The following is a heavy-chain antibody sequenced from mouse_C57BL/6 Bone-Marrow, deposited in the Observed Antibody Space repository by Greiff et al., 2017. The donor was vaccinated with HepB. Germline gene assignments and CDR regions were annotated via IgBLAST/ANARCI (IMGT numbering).Heavy chain of an antibody. CDR3: TTHYGSSYFYAMDY. Sequence: EVKLMESGGGLVQPGGSMKLSCAASGFTFSDAWMDWVRQSPEKGLEWVAEIRNKANNHATYYAESVKGRFTISRDDSKSSVYLQMNSLRAEDTGIYYCTTHYGSSYFYAMDYWGQGTSVTVSS. V-gene: IGHV6-6*01. J-gene: IGHJ4*01. CDR1: GFTFSDAW. CDR2: IRNKANNHAT. D-gene: IGHD1-1*01.